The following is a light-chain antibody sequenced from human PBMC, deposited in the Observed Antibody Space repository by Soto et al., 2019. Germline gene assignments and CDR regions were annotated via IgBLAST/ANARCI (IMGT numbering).Light chain of an antibody. Sequence: VLTQPPSASGTPGQRVTISCSGSNSNIGSNTVNWYQQLPGTAPKLLIYSNNQRPSGVPGRFSDSKSGTSASLAISGLQSEDEADYYCASWDDSLNGVVFGGGTQLTVL. CDR2: SNN. V-gene: IGLV1-44*01. CDR3: ASWDDSLNGVV. CDR1: NSNIGSNT. J-gene: IGLJ2*01.